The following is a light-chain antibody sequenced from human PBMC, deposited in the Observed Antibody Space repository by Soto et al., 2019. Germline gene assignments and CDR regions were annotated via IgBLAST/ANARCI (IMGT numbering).Light chain of an antibody. Sequence: DIQLAQSPSSLSASVGDRVTIPCQASQDISNYLNWYQQKPGRAPKLLIYDASNLEAGVPSRFRGSGSGTDFTFTISRLQPEDIATYYCQQYENLPTFGQGTRLEIK. CDR1: QDISNY. CDR3: QQYENLPT. V-gene: IGKV1-33*01. J-gene: IGKJ5*01. CDR2: DAS.